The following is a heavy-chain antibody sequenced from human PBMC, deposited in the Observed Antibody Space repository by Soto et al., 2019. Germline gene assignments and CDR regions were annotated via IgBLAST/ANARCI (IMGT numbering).Heavy chain of an antibody. CDR3: ARASIEPRVFMYPFDS. Sequence: PSETLSLTCTVSGDSITSSSHYWGWIRQPPGKGLECIANIYYDGNTYYNPSLKSRVAISLVTSKNQFSLRLNSVTAADTAVFYCARASIEPRVFMYPFDSWGQGTLVTVSS. CDR2: IYYDGNT. J-gene: IGHJ4*02. D-gene: IGHD6-6*01. V-gene: IGHV4-39*01. CDR1: GDSITSSSHY.